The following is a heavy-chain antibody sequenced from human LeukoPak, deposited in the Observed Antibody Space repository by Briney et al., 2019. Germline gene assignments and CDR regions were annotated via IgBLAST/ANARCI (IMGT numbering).Heavy chain of an antibody. D-gene: IGHD3-10*01. CDR3: ARDQTYSGSGIYTYFDY. CDR1: GGTFSSYA. Sequence: SVKVSCKASGGTFSSYAISWVRQAPGQGLEWMGGIIPIFGTANYAQKFQGRVTITADESTSTAYMELSSLRSEDTAVYYCARDQTYSGSGIYTYFDYWGQGILVTVSS. V-gene: IGHV1-69*01. CDR2: IIPIFGTA. J-gene: IGHJ4*02.